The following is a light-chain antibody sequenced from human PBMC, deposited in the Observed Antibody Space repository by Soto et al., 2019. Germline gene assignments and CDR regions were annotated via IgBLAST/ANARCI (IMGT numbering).Light chain of an antibody. Sequence: EMVLKQSPDTLSLSPGERATLSCRASQSVKNNYLAWYQQKPGQPPRFLIYDASSRATGIPDRFSGSGSGTDFTLTISRLEPEEFAVYYCQQYGSTPLTFGGGTKVDIK. J-gene: IGKJ4*01. CDR3: QQYGSTPLT. V-gene: IGKV3-20*01. CDR2: DAS. CDR1: QSVKNNY.